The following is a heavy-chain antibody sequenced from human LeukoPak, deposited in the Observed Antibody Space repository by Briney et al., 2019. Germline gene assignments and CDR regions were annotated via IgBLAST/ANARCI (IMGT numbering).Heavy chain of an antibody. CDR2: IYYSGSI. CDR3: ARAFSVVRGVHDYFDY. V-gene: IGHV4-4*02. J-gene: IGHJ4*02. CDR1: GGSISSSNW. Sequence: SETLSLTCAVSGGSISSSNWWSWVRQPPGKGLEWIGYIYYSGSIYYNPSLKSRLTISVDTSKNQFSLKLSSVTAADTAVYYCARAFSVVRGVHDYFDYWGQGTLVTVSS. D-gene: IGHD3-10*01.